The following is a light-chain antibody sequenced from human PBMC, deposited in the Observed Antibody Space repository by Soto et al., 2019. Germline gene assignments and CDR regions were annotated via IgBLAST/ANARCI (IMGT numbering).Light chain of an antibody. CDR3: SSFTTTYFHV. J-gene: IGLJ1*01. V-gene: IGLV2-14*01. CDR2: DVT. CDR1: SSDVGGFDY. Sequence: QSALTQPASVSASPGQSITISCTGASSDVGGFDYVSWYQQHPGKAPQLMIYDVTNRPSGVSDRFSGSKSGNTASLTISGLQAEDEADYYCSSFTTTYFHVFGPGTKLTVL.